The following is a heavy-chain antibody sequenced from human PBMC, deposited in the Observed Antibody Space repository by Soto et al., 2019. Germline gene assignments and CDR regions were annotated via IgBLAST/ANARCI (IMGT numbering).Heavy chain of an antibody. J-gene: IGHJ4*02. Sequence: SVKVSCKASGCTFSSYAISWVRQAPGQGLEWMGGIIPIFGTANYAQKFQGRVTITADESTSTAYMELSSLRSEDTAVYYCARWAQLADRGYFDYWGQGTLVTVSS. CDR2: IIPIFGTA. D-gene: IGHD6-6*01. CDR1: GCTFSSYA. V-gene: IGHV1-69*13. CDR3: ARWAQLADRGYFDY.